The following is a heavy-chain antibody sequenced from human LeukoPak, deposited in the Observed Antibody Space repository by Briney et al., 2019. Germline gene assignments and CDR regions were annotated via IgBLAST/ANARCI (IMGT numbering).Heavy chain of an antibody. D-gene: IGHD1-1*01. Sequence: GGSLRLSCAASGFTFSSYSMNWVRQAPGKGLEWVSSISSSSSYIYYADSVKGRFTISRDNAKNSLYLQMNSLRAEDTAVYYCARSGDGTPYYYYYGMDVWGQGTTITVSS. V-gene: IGHV3-21*01. CDR1: GFTFSSYS. CDR3: ARSGDGTPYYYYYGMDV. J-gene: IGHJ6*02. CDR2: ISSSSSYI.